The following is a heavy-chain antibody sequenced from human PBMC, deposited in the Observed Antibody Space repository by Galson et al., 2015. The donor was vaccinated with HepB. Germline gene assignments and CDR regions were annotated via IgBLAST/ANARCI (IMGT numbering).Heavy chain of an antibody. V-gene: IGHV3-48*02. CDR3: AKTGGAVAAY. CDR2: ISSTSGTI. CDR1: GLSFSSYS. D-gene: IGHD6-19*01. J-gene: IGHJ4*02. Sequence: SLRLSCAVSGLSFSSYSMNWVRQAPGKGLEWISYISSTSGTIYYAESVKGRFTISRDNAKNSLYLQMDSLRDEDTAVYYCAKTGGAVAAYWGQGTLVTVSS.